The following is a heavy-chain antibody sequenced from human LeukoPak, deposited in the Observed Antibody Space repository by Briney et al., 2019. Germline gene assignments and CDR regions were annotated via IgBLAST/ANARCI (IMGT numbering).Heavy chain of an antibody. CDR2: IHPEGNEK. V-gene: IGHV3-7*04. D-gene: IGHD1-1*01. Sequence: PGGSLRLSCAASGFTFRSFWMSWVRQAPGRGLEWVANIHPEGNEKYHVESAKGRFTISRDNAKNSLFLQMNGLRVEDTAVYYCARGDDFSGDHWGQGTLVTVSS. CDR3: ARGDDFSGDH. J-gene: IGHJ4*02. CDR1: GFTFRSFW.